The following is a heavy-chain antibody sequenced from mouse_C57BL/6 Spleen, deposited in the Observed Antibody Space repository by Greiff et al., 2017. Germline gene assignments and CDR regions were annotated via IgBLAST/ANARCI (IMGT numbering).Heavy chain of an antibody. Sequence: EVHLVESGGGLVKPGGSLKLSCAASGFTFSSYAMSWVRQTPEQRLEWVATISDGGSYTYYPDNVKGRFTISRDNAKNNLYLQMSHLKSEDTAMYYCARDNYGSKDYFDYWGQGTTLTVSS. CDR2: ISDGGSYT. CDR1: GFTFSSYA. CDR3: ARDNYGSKDYFDY. V-gene: IGHV5-4*01. D-gene: IGHD1-1*01. J-gene: IGHJ2*01.